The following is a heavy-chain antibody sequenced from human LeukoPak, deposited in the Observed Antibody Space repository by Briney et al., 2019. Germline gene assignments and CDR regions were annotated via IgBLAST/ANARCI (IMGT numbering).Heavy chain of an antibody. V-gene: IGHV4-59*01. CDR2: IYYSGST. CDR1: GGSISSYY. Sequence: SETPSLTCTVSGGSISSYYWSWIRQPPGKGLEWIGYIYYSGSTNYNPSLKSRVTISVDTSKNQFSLKLSSVTAADTAVYYCARGSLYCSSTSCYRAFDIWGQGTMVTVSS. J-gene: IGHJ3*02. CDR3: ARGSLYCSSTSCYRAFDI. D-gene: IGHD2-2*02.